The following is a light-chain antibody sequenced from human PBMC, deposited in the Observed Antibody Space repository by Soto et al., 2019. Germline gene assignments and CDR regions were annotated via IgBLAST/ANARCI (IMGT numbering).Light chain of an antibody. CDR1: QSISSN. CDR2: GAS. Sequence: DIQMTHSPSSLSASVVDIVTITCRSSQSISSNLASYQQKPGRAPKLLIFGASTLQSGVPSRFSGSGSGTDFTLTISSLQSEDFALYYCQHTLKWPPKFGQGTKVDIK. J-gene: IGKJ1*01. V-gene: IGKV1-9*01. CDR3: QHTLKWPPK.